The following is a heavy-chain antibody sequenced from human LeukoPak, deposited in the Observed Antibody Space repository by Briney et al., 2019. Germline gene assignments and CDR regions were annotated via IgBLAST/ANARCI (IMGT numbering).Heavy chain of an antibody. D-gene: IGHD3-3*01. J-gene: IGHJ2*01. V-gene: IGHV3-23*01. Sequence: GGSLRLSCEASGFTFGTHAMNWLRQTPGKGLEWLSVISGDVQTTTYASSVKGRFTISRDNSKNTLYLEMNSLRVDDTAIYYCAKDGYYSSANHFARLHFDLWGRGTRVTVSS. CDR1: GFTFGTHA. CDR2: ISGDVQTT. CDR3: AKDGYYSSANHFARLHFDL.